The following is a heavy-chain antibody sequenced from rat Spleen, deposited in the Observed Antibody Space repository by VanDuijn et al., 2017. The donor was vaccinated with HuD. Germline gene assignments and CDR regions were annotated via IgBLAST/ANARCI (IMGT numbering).Heavy chain of an antibody. CDR2: ISTGGGNT. CDR3: ARHALMYTTDPFAY. J-gene: IGHJ3*01. D-gene: IGHD1-6*01. CDR1: GFTYSNYV. V-gene: IGHV5-25*01. Sequence: EVQLVESGGGLVQPGRSLKLSCAASGFTYSNYVMAWVRQAPTKGLEWVASISTGGGNTYYRDSVKGRFTISRDNAKSTLYLQMDSLRSEDTATYYCARHALMYTTDPFAYWGQGTLVTVSS.